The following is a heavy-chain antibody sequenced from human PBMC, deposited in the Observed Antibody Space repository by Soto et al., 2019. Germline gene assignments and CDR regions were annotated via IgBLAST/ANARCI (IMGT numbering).Heavy chain of an antibody. CDR1: GGSFSSHY. V-gene: IGHV4-34*10. CDR3: ARDSVGTGWFDP. J-gene: IGHJ5*02. CDR2: INASGRP. Sequence: QVQLQESGPGLVKPSETLSLTCSVYGGSFSSHYWSWIRQPPGKGMEWIGEINASGRPTYNPSLTSRITSSVDTSKNPFSLNLTSVNAADTDVSDCARDSVGTGWFDPWGQGTLVTVSS. D-gene: IGHD3-10*01.